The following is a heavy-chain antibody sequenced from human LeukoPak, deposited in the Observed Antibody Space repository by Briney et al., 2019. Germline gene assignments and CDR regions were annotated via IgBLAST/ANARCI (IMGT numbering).Heavy chain of an antibody. Sequence: GGSLRLSCAASGFTFSSYAMSWVRQAPGKGLEWVSAISGSGGSTYYADSVKGRFTISRDNSKKTLYLQMNSLRAEDTAVYYCAKAVTSYYDSSGYFLNWGQGTLVTVSS. V-gene: IGHV3-23*01. CDR2: ISGSGGST. D-gene: IGHD3-22*01. CDR3: AKAVTSYYDSSGYFLN. CDR1: GFTFSSYA. J-gene: IGHJ4*02.